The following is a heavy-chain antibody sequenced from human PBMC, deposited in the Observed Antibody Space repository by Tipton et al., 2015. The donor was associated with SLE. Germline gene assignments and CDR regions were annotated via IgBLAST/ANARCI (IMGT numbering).Heavy chain of an antibody. CDR1: GFTFSSYA. J-gene: IGHJ4*02. CDR3: AKFEKTTDFYLDS. D-gene: IGHD1/OR15-1a*01. V-gene: IGHV3-23*01. Sequence: SLRLSCATSGFTFSSYALSWFCRAPGKGLEWVSAISGGGGSTYYADFVKGRFSISIDKSKKTLFLQMNSLRVDDTATYYCAKFEKTTDFYLDSWGQGTLVSVSS. CDR2: ISGGGGST.